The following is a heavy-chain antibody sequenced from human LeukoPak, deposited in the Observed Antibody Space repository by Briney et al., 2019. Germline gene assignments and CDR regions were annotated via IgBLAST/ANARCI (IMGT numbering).Heavy chain of an antibody. CDR2: INHSGST. CDR1: GYSISSGYY. Sequence: KTSETLSLTCTVSGYSISSGYYWGWIRQPPGKGLEWIGEINHSGSTNYNPSLKSRVTISVDTSKNQFSLKLSSVTAADTAVYYCARSWFGESRYFDYWGQGTLVTVSS. D-gene: IGHD3-10*01. V-gene: IGHV4-38-2*02. J-gene: IGHJ4*02. CDR3: ARSWFGESRYFDY.